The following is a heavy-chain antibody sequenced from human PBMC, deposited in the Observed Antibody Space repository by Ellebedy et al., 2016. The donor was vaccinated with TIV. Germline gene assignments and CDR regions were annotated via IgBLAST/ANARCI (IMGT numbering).Heavy chain of an antibody. CDR1: GGSISSGGYY. Sequence: GSLRLXXTVSGGSISSGGYYWSWIRQHPGKGLEWIGYIYYSGSTKYNPSLKSRVTISVDTSKNQFSLKLSSVTAADTAVHYCARGLSTLDYWGQGTLVTVSS. CDR2: IYYSGST. CDR3: ARGLSTLDY. J-gene: IGHJ4*02. D-gene: IGHD2-2*01. V-gene: IGHV4-61*08.